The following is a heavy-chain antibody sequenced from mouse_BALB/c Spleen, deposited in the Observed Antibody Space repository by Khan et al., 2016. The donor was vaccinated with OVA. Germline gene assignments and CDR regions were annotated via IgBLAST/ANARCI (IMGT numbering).Heavy chain of an antibody. CDR3: ARASRIKY. D-gene: IGHD3-3*01. V-gene: IGHV3-2*02. CDR2: ISYSGST. CDR1: GYSITSGYG. Sequence: EVQLQESGPGLVKPSQSLSLTCTVTGYSITSGYGWNWIRQFPGNKLEWMGYISYSGSTNYNPSLKSRISITRATSKNQFFLQLHSATTEDIATYYCARASRIKYWCQGTTLTVAS. J-gene: IGHJ2*01.